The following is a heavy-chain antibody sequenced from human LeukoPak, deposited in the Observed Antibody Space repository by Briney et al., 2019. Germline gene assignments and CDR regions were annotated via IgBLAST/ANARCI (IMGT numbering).Heavy chain of an antibody. D-gene: IGHD6-19*01. CDR3: AREESVAGPGAFDI. Sequence: SETLSLTCAVSGGSISSGGYSWGWIRQPPGKGLEWIGYIYHSGSTYYNPSLKSRVTISVDRSKNQFSLKLSSVTAADTAVYYCAREESVAGPGAFDIWGQGTMVTVSS. CDR2: IYHSGST. CDR1: GGSISSGGYS. V-gene: IGHV4-30-2*01. J-gene: IGHJ3*02.